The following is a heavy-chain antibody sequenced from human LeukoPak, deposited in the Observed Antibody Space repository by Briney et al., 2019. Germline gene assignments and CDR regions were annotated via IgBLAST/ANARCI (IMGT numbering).Heavy chain of an antibody. J-gene: IGHJ4*02. CDR2: ISSSSSYI. D-gene: IGHD6-13*01. CDR3: ARDRGSSWYLGILY. V-gene: IGHV3-21*01. CDR1: GFTFSSYS. Sequence: PGGSLRLSCAASGFTFSSYSMNWVCQAPGKGLEWVSSISSSSSYIYYADSVKGRFTISRDNAKNSLYLQMNSLRAEDTAVYYCARDRGSSWYLGILYWGQGTLVTVSS.